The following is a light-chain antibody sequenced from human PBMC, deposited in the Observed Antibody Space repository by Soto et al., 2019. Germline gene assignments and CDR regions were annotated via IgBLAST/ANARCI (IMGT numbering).Light chain of an antibody. CDR3: QQYGSSPPPWT. Sequence: EIGLTQSPGTLSLSPGERATLSCRASQSLSSSYLAWYQHKPGQAPRLLIYAASSRATGIPDRFSGSGSGTDFTLTISRLEPEDFAVYYCQQYGSSPPPWTFGQGTKVEIK. CDR1: QSLSSSY. V-gene: IGKV3-20*01. CDR2: AAS. J-gene: IGKJ1*01.